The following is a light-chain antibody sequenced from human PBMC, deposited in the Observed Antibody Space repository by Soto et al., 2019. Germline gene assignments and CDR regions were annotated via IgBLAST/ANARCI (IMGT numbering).Light chain of an antibody. J-gene: IGKJ4*01. CDR2: GAS. CDR3: QQYGNSIT. CDR1: QSVSGSY. V-gene: IGKV3-20*01. Sequence: ENVLTQSPGTLSLSPGERATLSCRASQSVSGSYLAWYQQIPGQAPRLLIYGASNRATGIPDRFSASGSGTYFTLTISRLEPEDFAVYFCQQYGNSITFGGGTKVEIK.